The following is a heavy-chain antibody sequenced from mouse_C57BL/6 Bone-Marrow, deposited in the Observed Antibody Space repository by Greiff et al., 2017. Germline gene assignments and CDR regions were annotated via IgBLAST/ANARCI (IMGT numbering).Heavy chain of an antibody. CDR1: GFSLTSYG. Sequence: VQLQQSGPGLVQPSQSLYITCTVSGFSLTSYGVHWVRQSPGKGLEWLGVIWSGGSTDYNAAFISRLSISKDNSKSQVFFKMNSLQADDTAIYYCARNSPYYDPSMDYWGQGTSVTVSS. D-gene: IGHD2-4*01. CDR3: ARNSPYYDPSMDY. V-gene: IGHV2-2*01. J-gene: IGHJ4*01. CDR2: IWSGGST.